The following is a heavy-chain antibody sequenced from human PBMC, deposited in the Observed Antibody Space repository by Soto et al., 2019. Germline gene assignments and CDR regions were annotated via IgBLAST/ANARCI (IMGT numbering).Heavy chain of an antibody. Sequence: ASVKVSCKASGYTFTGYYMHWVRQAPGQGLEWMGWINPNSGGTNYAQKFQGWVTMTRDTSISTAYMELSRLRSDDTAVYYCARDRVATVTTYYYYGMDVWGQGTTVTVSS. J-gene: IGHJ6*02. D-gene: IGHD4-17*01. CDR3: ARDRVATVTTYYYYGMDV. CDR2: INPNSGGT. CDR1: GYTFTGYY. V-gene: IGHV1-2*04.